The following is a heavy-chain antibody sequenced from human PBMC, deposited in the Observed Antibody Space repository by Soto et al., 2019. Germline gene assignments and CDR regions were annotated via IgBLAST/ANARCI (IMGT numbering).Heavy chain of an antibody. D-gene: IGHD3-10*01. CDR3: ARGLRILAMSKFGSRRYHFYYCGPGSLANDP. CDR2: IYNSGST. V-gene: IGHV4-61*01. Sequence: SETLSLTCTVSGGSVGSGSYYWSWIRQPPGKELEWIGSIYNSGSTNYNPSLKSRVTISVDTSKSQLSLKLTSVTAADTAVYYCARGLRILAMSKFGSRRYHFYYCGPGSLANDP. CDR1: GGSVGSGSYY. J-gene: IGHJ5*02.